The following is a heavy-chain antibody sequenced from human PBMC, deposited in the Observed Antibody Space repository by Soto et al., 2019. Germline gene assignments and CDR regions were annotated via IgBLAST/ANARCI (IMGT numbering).Heavy chain of an antibody. CDR3: TTDPVTMIVVVPSSG. J-gene: IGHJ4*02. D-gene: IGHD3-22*01. CDR1: GFIFSTYW. CDR2: IKSKTDGGTT. Sequence: SLRLSCAASGFIFSTYWMSWVRQAPGKGLEWVGRIKSKTDGGTTDYAAPVKGRFTISRDDSKNTLYLQMNSLKTEDTAVYYCTTDPVTMIVVVPSSGWGQGTLVTVSS. V-gene: IGHV3-15*01.